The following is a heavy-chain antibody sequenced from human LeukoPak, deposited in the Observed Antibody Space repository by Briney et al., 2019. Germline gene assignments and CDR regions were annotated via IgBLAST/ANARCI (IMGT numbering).Heavy chain of an antibody. D-gene: IGHD2-2*01. J-gene: IGHJ4*02. CDR1: GGSISSYY. Sequence: SETLSLTSTVSGGSISSYYWSWIRQPPGKGLEWIGYIYYSGSTNYNPSLKSRVTISVDTSKNQFSLKLSSVTAADTAVYYCAREKNYCSSTSCYGGYFDYWGQGTLVTVSS. V-gene: IGHV4-59*01. CDR2: IYYSGST. CDR3: AREKNYCSSTSCYGGYFDY.